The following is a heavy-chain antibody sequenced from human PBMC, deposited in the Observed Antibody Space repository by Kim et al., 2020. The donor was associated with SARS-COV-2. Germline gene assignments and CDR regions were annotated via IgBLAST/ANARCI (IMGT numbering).Heavy chain of an antibody. CDR2: ISGSGGST. D-gene: IGHD3-3*01. J-gene: IGHJ6*02. Sequence: GGSLRLSCAASGFTFSSYAMSWVRQAPGKGLEWVSAISGSGGSTYYADSVKGRFTISRDNSKNTLYLQMNSLRAEDTAVYYCAKDREGGRRGYDFWSTENLYYYYYGMDVWGQGTTVTVSS. CDR1: GFTFSSYA. V-gene: IGHV3-23*01. CDR3: AKDREGGRRGYDFWSTENLYYYYYGMDV.